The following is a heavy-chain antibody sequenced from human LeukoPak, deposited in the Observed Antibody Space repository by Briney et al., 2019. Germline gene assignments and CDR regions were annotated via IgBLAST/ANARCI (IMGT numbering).Heavy chain of an antibody. Sequence: GGSLRLSCAASGFTFSSYAMYWVRQAPGKGLEHVSSITSDGGTTYYANSVKGRFTISRDNSKNMVYLQMGSLRDEDMSVYYCAKDEAGYSSEWGQGTLVTVSS. CDR3: AKDEAGYSSE. CDR2: ITSDGGTT. D-gene: IGHD6-19*01. CDR1: GFTFSSYA. V-gene: IGHV3-64*01. J-gene: IGHJ1*01.